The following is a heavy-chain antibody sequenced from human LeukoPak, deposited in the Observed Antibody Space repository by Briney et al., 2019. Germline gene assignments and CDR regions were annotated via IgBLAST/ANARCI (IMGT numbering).Heavy chain of an antibody. CDR1: GGSISSYY. Sequence: SETLSITCTVSGGSISSYYWSWIRQPPGKGVEWIGYIYYSGSTNYNPSLKSRVTISVDTSKNQFSLKLSSVTAADTAVYYCARRAVAGFDYWGQGTLVTVSS. D-gene: IGHD6-19*01. CDR2: IYYSGST. J-gene: IGHJ4*02. V-gene: IGHV4-59*01. CDR3: ARRAVAGFDY.